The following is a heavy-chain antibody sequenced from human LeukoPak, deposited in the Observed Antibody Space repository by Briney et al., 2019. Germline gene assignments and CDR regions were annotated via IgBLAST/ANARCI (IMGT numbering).Heavy chain of an antibody. V-gene: IGHV3-30*04. CDR1: GFTLSNSA. Sequence: PGGSLRLSCAASGFTLSNSAMRWVRQAPGKGREWLAIQSFDGRNKYYADSVKGRFTISRDKTENTLYLQMNSLRADDTAVYYCARDFLRSGRGAFDIWGQGTVVTVSS. CDR2: QSFDGRNK. D-gene: IGHD6-25*01. J-gene: IGHJ3*02. CDR3: ARDFLRSGRGAFDI.